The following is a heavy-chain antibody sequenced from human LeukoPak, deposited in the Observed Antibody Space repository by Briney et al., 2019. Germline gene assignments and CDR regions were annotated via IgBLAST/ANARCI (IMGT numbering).Heavy chain of an antibody. CDR2: IYYSGST. CDR1: GGSISSYY. V-gene: IGHV4-59*01. D-gene: IGHD4-23*01. Sequence: SETLSLTCTVSGGSISSYYWSWIRQPPGKGLEWIGYIYYSGSTNYNPSLKSRVTISVDTSKNQFSLKLSSVTAADTAVYYCARDLDYGGNSVDYWGQGTLVTVSS. CDR3: ARDLDYGGNSVDY. J-gene: IGHJ4*02.